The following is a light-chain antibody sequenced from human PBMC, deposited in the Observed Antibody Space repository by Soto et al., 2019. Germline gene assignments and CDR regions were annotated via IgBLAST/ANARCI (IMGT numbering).Light chain of an antibody. CDR2: NNN. J-gene: IGLJ3*02. Sequence: QSVLTQPPSVSGAPGQRVTISCTGSISNIGAGYDVHWYQQLPGTAPKLLIYNNNNRPSGVPDRFSGSKSGTSASLAITGLQAEDEADYYCQSYDGSLSGSVFGGGTKLTVL. CDR1: ISNIGAGYD. CDR3: QSYDGSLSGSV. V-gene: IGLV1-40*01.